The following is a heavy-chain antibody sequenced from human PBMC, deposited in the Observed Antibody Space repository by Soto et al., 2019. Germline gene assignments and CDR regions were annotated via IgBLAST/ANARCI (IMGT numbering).Heavy chain of an antibody. CDR2: ISDSGST. Sequence: PAGSLRLSCAASGFTFSSYAMSWVRQAPGKGLEWVSTISDSGSTYYADSVKGRFTISRDISKNTLYVQMSSLRAEDTAVYYCAKGGEGYCSGTSCLYHMDAWGKGTTVTVSS. J-gene: IGHJ6*03. CDR1: GFTFSSYA. CDR3: AKGGEGYCSGTSCLYHMDA. D-gene: IGHD2-15*01. V-gene: IGHV3-23*01.